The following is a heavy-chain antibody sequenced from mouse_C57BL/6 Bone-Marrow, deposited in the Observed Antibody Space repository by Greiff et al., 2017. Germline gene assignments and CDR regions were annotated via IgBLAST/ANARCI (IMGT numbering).Heavy chain of an antibody. Sequence: VQLQQSGPELVKPGASVKISCKASGYTFTDYYITWVKQRPGQGLAWIGWIFTGSGSTYYTEKFKGKATLTVDTSYSTAYMLLSSLTSEDSAVYFWARSLLRFADGGQGTLVTVSA. V-gene: IGHV1-75*01. CDR1: GYTFTDYY. J-gene: IGHJ3*01. CDR2: IFTGSGST. CDR3: ARSLLRFAD.